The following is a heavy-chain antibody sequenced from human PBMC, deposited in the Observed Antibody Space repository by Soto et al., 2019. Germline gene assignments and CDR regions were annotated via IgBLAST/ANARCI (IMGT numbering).Heavy chain of an antibody. V-gene: IGHV4-30-4*01. D-gene: IGHD3-16*01. CDR1: GDSISSGNKY. Sequence: PSETLSVTCTVSGDSISSGNKYWSWIRQPPGKGLEWIGYIFSSGTTYYNPSLKSRLTMSLDASQNQFSLKLNSLTDADTAVYFCARVPSPFDYYYDMDVSGQVPTVTVSS. CDR3: ARVPSPFDYYYDMDV. J-gene: IGHJ6*02. CDR2: IFSSGTT.